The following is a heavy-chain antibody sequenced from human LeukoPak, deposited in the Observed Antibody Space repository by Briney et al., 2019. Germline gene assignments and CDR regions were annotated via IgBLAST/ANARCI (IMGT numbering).Heavy chain of an antibody. CDR1: GYSFTSYW. D-gene: IGHD6-13*01. J-gene: IGHJ4*02. Sequence: GESLKISCKGSGYSFTSYWIGWVRPMPGKGLEWMGIIYPGDSDTRYSPSFQGQVTISADKSISTAYLQWSSLKASDTAMYYCARQGGYSSSWYYFDYWGQGTLVTVSS. CDR3: ARQGGYSSSWYYFDY. CDR2: IYPGDSDT. V-gene: IGHV5-51*01.